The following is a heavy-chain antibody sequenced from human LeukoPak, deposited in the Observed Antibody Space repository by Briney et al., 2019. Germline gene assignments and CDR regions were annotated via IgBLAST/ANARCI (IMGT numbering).Heavy chain of an antibody. J-gene: IGHJ4*02. D-gene: IGHD6-19*01. CDR2: IYSGGST. Sequence: PGGSLRLSCAASGFTVSSNYMSWVRQAPGKGLEWVSVIYSGGSTYYADSVKGRFTISRDNSKNTLYLQMNSLRAEDTAVYYCAKDPTPIAVAGTLDYWGQGTLVTVSS. CDR1: GFTVSSNY. CDR3: AKDPTPIAVAGTLDY. V-gene: IGHV3-53*05.